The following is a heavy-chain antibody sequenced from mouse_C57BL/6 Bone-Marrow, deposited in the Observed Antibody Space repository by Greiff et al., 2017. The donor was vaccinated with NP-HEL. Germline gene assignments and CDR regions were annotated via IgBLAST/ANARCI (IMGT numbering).Heavy chain of an antibody. J-gene: IGHJ4*01. CDR2: IYPSDSET. CDR3: AKLYDYDVDYAMDY. V-gene: IGHV1-61*01. Sequence: VQLQQPGAELVRPGSSVKLSCKASGYTFTSYWMDWVKQRPGQGLEWIGNIYPSDSETHYNQKFKDKATLTVDKSSSTAYMQLSSLTSEDSAVYYCAKLYDYDVDYAMDYWGQGTSVTVSA. CDR1: GYTFTSYW. D-gene: IGHD2-4*01.